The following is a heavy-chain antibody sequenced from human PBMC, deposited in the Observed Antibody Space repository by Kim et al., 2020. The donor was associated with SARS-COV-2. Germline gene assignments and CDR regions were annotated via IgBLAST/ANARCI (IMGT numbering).Heavy chain of an antibody. J-gene: IGHJ6*02. D-gene: IGHD2-15*01. V-gene: IGHV4-39*07. CDR1: GGSISSSSYY. Sequence: SETLSLTCTVSGGSISSSSYYWGWIRQPPGKGLEWIGSIYYSGSTYYNPSLKSRVTISVDTSKNQFSLKLSSVTAADTAVYYCARDRIAPPYYYYGMDVWGQGTTVTVSS. CDR3: ARDRIAPPYYYYGMDV. CDR2: IYYSGST.